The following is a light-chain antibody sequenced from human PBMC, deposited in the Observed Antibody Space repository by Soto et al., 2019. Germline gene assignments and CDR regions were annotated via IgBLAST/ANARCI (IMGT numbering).Light chain of an antibody. CDR3: PQRRNWPWT. J-gene: IGKJ1*01. CDR1: QTVNSN. V-gene: IGKV3-11*01. CDR2: DAS. Sequence: EIVLTQSPATLSLSPGERATLSCRASQTVNSNLVWYQHKPGQPPRLLIYDASNRATGIPARFSGSGSGTDFTLTISSLEPEDFAVYYCPQRRNWPWTFGQGTKVEIK.